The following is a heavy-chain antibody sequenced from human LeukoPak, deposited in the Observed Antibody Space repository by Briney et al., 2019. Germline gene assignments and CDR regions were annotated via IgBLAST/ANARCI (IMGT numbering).Heavy chain of an antibody. CDR3: ARVPARGCSGGSCYSDFYMDV. J-gene: IGHJ6*03. Sequence: SETLSLTCTVSGGSISSSSHYWGWIRQPPGKGLEWIGSIYYSGSTYYNPSLKSRVTISVDTSKNQFSLKLSSVTAADTAVYYCARVPARGCSGGSCYSDFYMDVWGKGTTVTVSS. V-gene: IGHV4-39*07. CDR2: IYYSGST. CDR1: GGSISSSSHY. D-gene: IGHD2-15*01.